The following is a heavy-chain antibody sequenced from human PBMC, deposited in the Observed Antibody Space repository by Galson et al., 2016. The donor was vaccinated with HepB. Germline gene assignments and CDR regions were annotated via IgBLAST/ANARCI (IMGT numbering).Heavy chain of an antibody. CDR3: ARVRQRVKGYSYSPLFDY. V-gene: IGHV4-59*11. J-gene: IGHJ4*02. CDR2: IYDSGST. CDR1: GGSISSHF. Sequence: ETLSLTCTVSGGSISSHFCSWIRQPPGKGLEWIGPIYDSGSTNYNPSLQSRVTISVDTSKNQFSLKLSSVTAADTAVYYCARVRQRVKGYSYSPLFDYWGPGTLVTVSS. D-gene: IGHD5-18*01.